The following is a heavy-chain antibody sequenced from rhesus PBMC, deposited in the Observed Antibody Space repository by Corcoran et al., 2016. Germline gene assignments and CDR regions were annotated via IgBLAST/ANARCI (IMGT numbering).Heavy chain of an antibody. CDR2: ISYPGKPI. J-gene: IGHJ4*01. CDR1: GFTFSSYD. D-gene: IGHD4-23*01. CDR3: TRNTVTFFDY. Sequence: EVQLVESGGGLVQPGGSLRLSCAASGFTFSSYDMSWVRQTPGKGLELVLYISYPGKPIYYAASVKGRFTIARDNAKNSLSLQMSSLRAEDTAVYYCTRNTVTFFDYWGQGVLVTVSS. V-gene: IGHV3-136*01.